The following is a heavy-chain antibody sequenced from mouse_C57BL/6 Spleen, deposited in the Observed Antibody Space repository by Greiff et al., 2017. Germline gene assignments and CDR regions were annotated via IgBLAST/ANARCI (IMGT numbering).Heavy chain of an antibody. V-gene: IGHV1-78*01. CDR1: GYTFTDHT. CDR3: ARGSYYYGSSYLLYAMDY. Sequence: VQLQQSDAELVKPGASVKISCKVSGYTFTDHTIHWMKQRPEQGLEWIGYIYPRDGSTKYNEKFKGKATLTADKSSSTAYMQLNSLTSEDSAVYFCARGSYYYGSSYLLYAMDYWGQGTSVTVSS. CDR2: IYPRDGST. D-gene: IGHD1-1*01. J-gene: IGHJ4*01.